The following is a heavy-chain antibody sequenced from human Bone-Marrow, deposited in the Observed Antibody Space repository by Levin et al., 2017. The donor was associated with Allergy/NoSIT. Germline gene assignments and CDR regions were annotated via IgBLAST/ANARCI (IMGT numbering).Heavy chain of an antibody. Sequence: GESLKISCTTSGYTFTNYYIYWVRQAPGQGLEWMGWTNPNSGGSNYAQKFRGRISMTRDTSITTGYMELSRLTSDDTAMYYCVRAPLVAASYTWFDPWGQGTRVTVSS. J-gene: IGHJ5*02. CDR2: TNPNSGGS. CDR1: GYTFTNYY. CDR3: VRAPLVAASYTWFDP. D-gene: IGHD5-12*01. V-gene: IGHV1-2*02.